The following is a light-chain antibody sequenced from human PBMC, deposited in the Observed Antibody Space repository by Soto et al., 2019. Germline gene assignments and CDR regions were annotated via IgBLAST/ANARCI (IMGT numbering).Light chain of an antibody. Sequence: EIVMTQSPGTLSVSPGERATLSCRASQSVSSNLAWYQQKPGQAPRLLIYGTSTRATGIPARFSGSGSGTEFTLTISSLQSEDFAVYYCQQYNKWLRITFGQGTRLEIK. J-gene: IGKJ5*01. CDR3: QQYNKWLRIT. CDR2: GTS. V-gene: IGKV3-15*01. CDR1: QSVSSN.